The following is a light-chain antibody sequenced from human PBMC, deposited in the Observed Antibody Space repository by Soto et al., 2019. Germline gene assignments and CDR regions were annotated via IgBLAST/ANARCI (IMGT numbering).Light chain of an antibody. V-gene: IGKV1-5*01. CDR1: QSVSSW. CDR2: DAS. J-gene: IGKJ1*01. Sequence: DIQIAKCPSHLSASAGNTVAFTCRASQSVSSWLAWYQQKPGEAPKLLIYDASALQRGVPSRFSGSGSGTKFTLTIASLQPDDFATYYCQQYETFSGTFGPGTKVDIK. CDR3: QQYETFSGT.